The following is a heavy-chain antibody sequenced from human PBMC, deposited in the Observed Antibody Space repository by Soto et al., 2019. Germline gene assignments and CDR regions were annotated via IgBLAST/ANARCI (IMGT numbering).Heavy chain of an antibody. CDR1: GGSISSSSYY. D-gene: IGHD3-10*01. J-gene: IGHJ4*02. CDR2: IYYSGST. V-gene: IGHV4-39*01. Sequence: SETLSLTCTVSGGSISSSSYYWGWIRQPPGKGLEWIGSIYYSGSTYYNPSLKSRVTISVDTSKNQFSLKLSSVTAADTAVYYCARHRDRGVITKGPGTHIDYWGQGTLVTAPQ. CDR3: ARHRDRGVITKGPGTHIDY.